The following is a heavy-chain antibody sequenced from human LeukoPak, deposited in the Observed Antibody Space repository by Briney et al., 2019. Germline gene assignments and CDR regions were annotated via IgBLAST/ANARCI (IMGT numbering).Heavy chain of an antibody. J-gene: IGHJ4*02. Sequence: GGSLRLSCAASGFTFSNSGVHWARQAPGKGLEWVAFIRYDGSNKYYADSVKGRFTISRDNSKNTLYLQMNSLRAEDTAVYYCARGTIAVDPGAFDYWGQGTLVTVSS. V-gene: IGHV3-30*02. CDR2: IRYDGSNK. CDR3: ARGTIAVDPGAFDY. D-gene: IGHD6-19*01. CDR1: GFTFSNSG.